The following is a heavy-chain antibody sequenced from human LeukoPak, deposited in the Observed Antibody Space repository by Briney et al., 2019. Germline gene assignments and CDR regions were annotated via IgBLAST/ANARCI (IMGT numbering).Heavy chain of an antibody. CDR2: IYYSGST. Sequence: SETPSLTCTVSGGSISSGDYYWSWIRQPPGKGLEWIAYIYYSGSTYYNPSLKSRVTISVDTSKNQFSLKLSSVTAADTAVYYCAREGEHYGSGSSVDYWGQGTLVTVSS. V-gene: IGHV4-30-4*01. CDR1: GGSISSGDYY. D-gene: IGHD3-10*01. J-gene: IGHJ4*02. CDR3: AREGEHYGSGSSVDY.